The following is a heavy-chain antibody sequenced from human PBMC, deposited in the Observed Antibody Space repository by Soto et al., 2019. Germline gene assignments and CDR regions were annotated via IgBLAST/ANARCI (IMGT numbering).Heavy chain of an antibody. Sequence: HPGGSLRLSCAASGFTFSSYGMHWVRQAPGKGLEWVAVISYDGSNKYYADSVKGRFTISRDNSKNTLYLQMNSLRAEDTAVYYCAKDPPTRAYSSDPYWGQGTLVTVSS. J-gene: IGHJ4*02. CDR2: ISYDGSNK. D-gene: IGHD6-19*01. V-gene: IGHV3-30*18. CDR1: GFTFSSYG. CDR3: AKDPPTRAYSSDPY.